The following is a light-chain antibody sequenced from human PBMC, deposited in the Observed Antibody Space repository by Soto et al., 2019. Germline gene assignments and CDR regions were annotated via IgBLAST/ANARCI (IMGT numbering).Light chain of an antibody. V-gene: IGKV3-11*01. CDR1: QSVSSY. CDR3: QQRSNWPRT. CDR2: DAS. Sequence: EIVLTQSPATLSLSPGDRATLSCRASQSVSSYLAWYQQKPGQAPRLLIYDASNRATGIPARFSGSGSGTDFTLTISSLEPEDFAVYYCQQRSNWPRTCGQGTKLEIK. J-gene: IGKJ2*01.